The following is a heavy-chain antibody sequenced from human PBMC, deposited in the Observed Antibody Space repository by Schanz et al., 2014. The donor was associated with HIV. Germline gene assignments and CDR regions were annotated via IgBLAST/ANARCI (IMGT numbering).Heavy chain of an antibody. D-gene: IGHD3-10*01. CDR2: IWYDGNNK. J-gene: IGHJ3*02. V-gene: IGHV3-33*06. CDR1: GFTFSSYA. CDR3: AKENPLYYYTHGGPFDI. Sequence: QVQLVESGGGVVQPGRSLRLSCTASGFTFSSYAIHWVRQAPGKGLEWVVVIWYDGNNKSYADSVKGRFTISRDNSENTLYLQMNSLRAEDTAVYYCAKENPLYYYTHGGPFDIWGQGTMVTVSS.